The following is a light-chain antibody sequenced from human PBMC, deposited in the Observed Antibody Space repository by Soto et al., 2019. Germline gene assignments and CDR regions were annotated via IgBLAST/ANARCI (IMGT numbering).Light chain of an antibody. CDR2: HAS. CDR1: RSLSTW. Sequence: DIQMTQSPSTMSASVGDRVTVTCRASRSLSTWLAWDRQKPRNAPKLLVRHASILESGDPSRFSGSGSGTEFTLTIRNLQPEGFGSYYCQKYQFFWTFGQGTKVEIK. V-gene: IGKV1-5*01. J-gene: IGKJ1*01. CDR3: QKYQFFWT.